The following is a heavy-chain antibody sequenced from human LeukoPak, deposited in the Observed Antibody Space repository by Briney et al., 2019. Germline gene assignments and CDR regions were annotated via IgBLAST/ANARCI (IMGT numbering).Heavy chain of an antibody. CDR1: GGSISSGGYY. CDR2: IYYSGST. D-gene: IGHD2-21*02. CDR3: AGGAVRGYCGGDCYLLHAFDI. J-gene: IGHJ3*02. Sequence: KPSETLSLTCTVSGGSISSGGYYWSWIRQHPGKGLEWIGYIYYSGSTYYNPSLKSRVTISVDTSKNQFSLKLSSVTAADTAVYYCAGGAVRGYCGGDCYLLHAFDIWGQGTMVTVSS. V-gene: IGHV4-31*03.